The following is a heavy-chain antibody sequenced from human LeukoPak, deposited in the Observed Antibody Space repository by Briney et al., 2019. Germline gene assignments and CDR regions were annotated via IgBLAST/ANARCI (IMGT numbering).Heavy chain of an antibody. D-gene: IGHD3-3*01. Sequence: SQTLSLTCTVSGDSITSGGYFWTWIRQLPGVGLEWIGYVFHSGSTYYNPSLKGRLLISVDTSKNQYSLKLSSVTAADTAAYYCARGISGAQYFPQWGQGTLVTVSS. CDR1: GDSITSGGYF. V-gene: IGHV4-31*03. CDR3: ARGISGAQYFPQ. CDR2: VFHSGST. J-gene: IGHJ1*01.